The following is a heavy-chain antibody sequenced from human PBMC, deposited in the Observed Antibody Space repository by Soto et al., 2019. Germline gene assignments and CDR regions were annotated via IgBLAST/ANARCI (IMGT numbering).Heavy chain of an antibody. CDR3: ARGKDSITIFGVVRLKDYGMDV. CDR1: GFPFSIYS. J-gene: IGHJ6*02. D-gene: IGHD3-3*01. CDR2: ISSSSSTI. V-gene: IGHV3-48*02. Sequence: GGSLRLSCAASGFPFSIYSMNWVRQAPGKGLEWVSYISSSSSTIYYADSVKGRFTISRDNAKNSLYLQMNSLSDEDTAVYYCARGKDSITIFGVVRLKDYGMDVWGQGTTFTISS.